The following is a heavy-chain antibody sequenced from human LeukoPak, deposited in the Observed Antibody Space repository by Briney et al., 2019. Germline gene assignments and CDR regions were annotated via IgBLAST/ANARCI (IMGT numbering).Heavy chain of an antibody. CDR2: NYPGDSDT. V-gene: IGHV5-51*01. CDR1: GDSFTSYW. J-gene: IGHJ4*02. D-gene: IGHD2/OR15-2a*01. Sequence: GESLKSSCKGSGDSFTSYWIGWVRQMPGKGLGWVGINYPGDSDTRYSPSSQGQTTLSAPTSISTASLQWRSLTASDTAMYYCARENESAYLYYSGPGTLVTASS. CDR3: ARENESAYLYY.